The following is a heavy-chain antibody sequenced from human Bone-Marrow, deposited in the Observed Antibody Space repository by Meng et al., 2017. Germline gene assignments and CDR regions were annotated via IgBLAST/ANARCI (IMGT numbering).Heavy chain of an antibody. CDR1: GFTPSRYA. V-gene: IGHV3-30*04. D-gene: IGHD3-22*01. J-gene: IGHJ4*02. CDR3: ARTYYFDSTGYSSPFDY. CDR2: ISDDGTKK. Sequence: GGSLRLSCAASGFTPSRYAMHWVRQAPGKGLEWVAIISDDGTKKDYADSVRGRFTISRDNSKITLFLQMNSLRADDTAMYYCARTYYFDSTGYSSPFDYWGQGTLVTVSS.